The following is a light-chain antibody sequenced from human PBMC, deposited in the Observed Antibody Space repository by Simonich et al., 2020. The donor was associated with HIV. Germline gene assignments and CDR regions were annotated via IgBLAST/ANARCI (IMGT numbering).Light chain of an antibody. CDR3: QQFNSYPYT. CDR2: GAS. V-gene: IGKV3-20*01. J-gene: IGKJ2*01. Sequence: EIVLTQSPGTLSLSPGESATLSCRDSQSVSSSYLAWYQHKPGQAPRLLIYGASSRATGIPDRFSGSGSGTDFTLTISRLEPEDFATYYCQQFNSYPYTFGQGTKLEIK. CDR1: QSVSSSY.